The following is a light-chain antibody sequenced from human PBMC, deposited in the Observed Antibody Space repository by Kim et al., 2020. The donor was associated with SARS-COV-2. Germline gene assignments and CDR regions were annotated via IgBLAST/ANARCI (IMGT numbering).Light chain of an antibody. CDR3: QQLISYPLT. Sequence: DIQLTQSPSFLSASVGDRVTITCWASQGISSYLAWYQQKPGKAPKLLIYAASTLQSGVPSRFSGSGSGTEFTLTISSLQPEDFATYYCQQLISYPLTFGGGTKVDIK. CDR2: AAS. J-gene: IGKJ4*01. V-gene: IGKV1-9*01. CDR1: QGISSY.